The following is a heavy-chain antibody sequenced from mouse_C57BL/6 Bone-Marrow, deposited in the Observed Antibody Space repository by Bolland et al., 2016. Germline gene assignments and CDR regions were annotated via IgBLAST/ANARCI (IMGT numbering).Heavy chain of an antibody. D-gene: IGHD1-1*02. CDR3: ARVMVPFAY. CDR2: DGGSYT. Sequence: DGGSYTYYPDNVEGRFTISRDNAKNNLYLQMSHLKSEDTAMYYCARVMVPFAYWGQGTLV. V-gene: IGHV5-4*01. J-gene: IGHJ3*01.